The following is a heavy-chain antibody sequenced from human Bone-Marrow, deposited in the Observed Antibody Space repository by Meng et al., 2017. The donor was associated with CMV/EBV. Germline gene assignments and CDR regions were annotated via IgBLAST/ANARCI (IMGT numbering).Heavy chain of an antibody. CDR1: GFSFSDYY. CDR2: ISDNGNIT. J-gene: IGHJ5*02. D-gene: IGHD6-19*01. V-gene: IGHV3-11*04. CDR3: ARETAVAVADP. Sequence: GESLKISCAASGFSFSDYYMSWVRQAPGKGLEWVSYISDNGNITYYADSVKGRFTISRDNGKNSLYLRMNSLKAEDTAVYYCARETAVAVADPWGQGTLVTVSS.